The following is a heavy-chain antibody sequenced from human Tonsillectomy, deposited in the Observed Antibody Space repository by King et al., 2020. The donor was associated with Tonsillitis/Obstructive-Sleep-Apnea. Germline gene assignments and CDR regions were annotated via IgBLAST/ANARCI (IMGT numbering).Heavy chain of an antibody. Sequence: VQLVESGGGLVQPGGSLRLSCAASGFTFSSYEMNWVRQAPGKGLEWVSYISSSGSTIYYADSVKGRFTISRDNAKNSLYLQMNSLRAEDTAVYYCARDTPWEYQLLGNYYYGMDVWGQGPTVTVSS. V-gene: IGHV3-48*03. CDR2: ISSSGSTI. CDR1: GFTFSSYE. D-gene: IGHD2-2*01. CDR3: ARDTPWEYQLLGNYYYGMDV. J-gene: IGHJ6*02.